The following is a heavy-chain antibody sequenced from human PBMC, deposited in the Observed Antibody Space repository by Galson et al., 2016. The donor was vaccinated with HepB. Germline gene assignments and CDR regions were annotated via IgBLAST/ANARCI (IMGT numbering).Heavy chain of an antibody. CDR1: GFTFSTYN. J-gene: IGHJ6*02. CDR2: ISNSNSYI. D-gene: IGHD2-2*03. V-gene: IGHV3-21*01. Sequence: SLRLSCAASGFTFSTYNMNWVRQAPGKGLEWVSSISNSNSYIYYTDSVKGRFTISRDNAKNSRYLQMNSLRAEDTAVYYCARDFGYCSSTSCYKGGLFYYYGMDVWGQGTTVTVSS. CDR3: ARDFGYCSSTSCYKGGLFYYYGMDV.